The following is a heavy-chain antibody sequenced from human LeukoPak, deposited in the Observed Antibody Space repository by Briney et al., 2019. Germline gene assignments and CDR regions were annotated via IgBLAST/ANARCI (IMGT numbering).Heavy chain of an antibody. CDR3: ASYDVLTGYSRNPLKR. V-gene: IGHV3-23*01. CDR2: ISGSAGST. J-gene: IGHJ4*02. CDR1: GFTFSSYA. Sequence: GGSLRLSCAASGFTFSSYAMSWVRQAPGKWLQWVSSISGSAGSTYYADSVKGRFTISRDNSKNTLYLQMNSLRAEDTAVYYCASYDVLTGYSRNPLKRWGRGTLVTVSS. D-gene: IGHD3-9*01.